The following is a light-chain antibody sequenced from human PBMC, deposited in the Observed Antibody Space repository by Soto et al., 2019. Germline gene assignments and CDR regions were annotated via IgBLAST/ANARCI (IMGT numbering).Light chain of an antibody. J-gene: IGLJ3*02. CDR3: SSYTSSSTDWV. CDR2: DVT. Sequence: QSALTQPASVSGSPGQSITITCTGTSSAVGGYSNVSWYQQHPGKAPKLMIYDVTNRPSGVSNRFSGSKSGNTASLTISGLQAEDEADYYCSSYTSSSTDWVFGGGTKLTVL. CDR1: SSAVGGYSN. V-gene: IGLV2-14*03.